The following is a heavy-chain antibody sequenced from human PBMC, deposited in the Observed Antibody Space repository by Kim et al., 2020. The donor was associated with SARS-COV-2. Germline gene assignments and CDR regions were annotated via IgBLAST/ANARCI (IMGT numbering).Heavy chain of an antibody. Sequence: RYTPSLQGRVTISADKSISTAYLQWSSLKASDTAIYYCARRLGTSGGPDYWGQGSLVTVSS. D-gene: IGHD7-27*01. V-gene: IGHV5-51*01. J-gene: IGHJ4*02. CDR3: ARRLGTSGGPDY.